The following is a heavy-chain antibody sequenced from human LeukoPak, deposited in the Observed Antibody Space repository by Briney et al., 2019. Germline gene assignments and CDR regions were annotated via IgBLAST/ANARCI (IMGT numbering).Heavy chain of an antibody. V-gene: IGHV3-23*01. CDR3: AKDLSVVRYGSGYFDY. D-gene: IGHD3-10*01. CDR1: GFTFSSYA. Sequence: GGSLRLSCAASGFTFSSYAMNWVRQAPGKGLEWVSAISATGGSTYYADSVKGRFTISRDNSKNTLYLQMNSLRAEDTAVYYCAKDLSVVRYGSGYFDYWGQGTLVTVSS. CDR2: ISATGGST. J-gene: IGHJ4*02.